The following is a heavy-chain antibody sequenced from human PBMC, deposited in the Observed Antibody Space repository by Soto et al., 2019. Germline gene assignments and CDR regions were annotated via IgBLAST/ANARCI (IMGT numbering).Heavy chain of an antibody. Sequence: EVQLVESGGGLVKPGGSLRLSCAASGFTFSSYSMNWVRQAPGKGLEWVSSISSSSSYIYYADSVKGRFTISRDNAKNSLYLQMTSLRAEDTAVYYCARMSKVTVGGYYTFYYYYGMDVWGQGTTVTVSS. V-gene: IGHV3-21*01. D-gene: IGHD3-3*01. CDR1: GFTFSSYS. J-gene: IGHJ6*02. CDR2: ISSSSSYI. CDR3: ARMSKVTVGGYYTFYYYYGMDV.